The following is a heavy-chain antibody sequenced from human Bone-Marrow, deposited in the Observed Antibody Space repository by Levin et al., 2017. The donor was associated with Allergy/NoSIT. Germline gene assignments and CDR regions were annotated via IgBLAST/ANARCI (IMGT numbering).Heavy chain of an antibody. CDR3: AKDSGGGVVMAAFDI. J-gene: IGHJ3*02. CDR2: ISYDGSNK. CDR1: GFTFSSYG. Sequence: GESLKISCAASGFTFSSYGMHWVRQAPGKGLEWVAVISYDGSNKYYADSVKGRFTISRDNSKNTLYLQMNSLRAEDTAVYYCAKDSGGGVVMAAFDIWGQGTMVTVSS. V-gene: IGHV3-30*18. D-gene: IGHD3-3*01.